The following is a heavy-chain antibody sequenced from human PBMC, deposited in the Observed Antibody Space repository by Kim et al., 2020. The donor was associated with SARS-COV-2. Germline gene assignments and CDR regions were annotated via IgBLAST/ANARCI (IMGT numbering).Heavy chain of an antibody. Sequence: GGSLRLSCAASGLTFSNYWMSWVRQAPGKGLEWVANINQDGSAEYYVDSVMGRFTTSRDNAKDSLYLQMNSLRAEDTAVYYCARDPFRGSLDYWGRGTLVTVSS. CDR1: GLTFSNYW. V-gene: IGHV3-7*03. CDR2: INQDGSAE. J-gene: IGHJ4*02. CDR3: ARDPFRGSLDY. D-gene: IGHD3-10*01.